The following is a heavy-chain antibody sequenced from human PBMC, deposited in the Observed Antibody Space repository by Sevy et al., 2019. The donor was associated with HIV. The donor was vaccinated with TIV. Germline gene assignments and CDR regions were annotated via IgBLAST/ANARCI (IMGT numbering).Heavy chain of an antibody. J-gene: IGHJ4*02. V-gene: IGHV4-39*02. D-gene: IGHD1-26*01. Sequence: SETLSLTCTVSGGSITSADNSWGWFPKPQGKGLEGIGGTNNSEQTSSNRPLRSRVTVSVDPSQNLFSLKLTSGTAADTAVYYCAQWLAATALFHSWGQGTLVTVSS. CDR2: TNNSEQT. CDR1: GGSITSADNS. CDR3: AQWLAATALFHS.